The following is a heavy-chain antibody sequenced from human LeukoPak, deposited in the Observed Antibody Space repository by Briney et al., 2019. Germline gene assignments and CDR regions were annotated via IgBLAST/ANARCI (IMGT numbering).Heavy chain of an antibody. CDR3: ARHVWLQPFDY. Sequence: SETLSLTCSVSSGSMNSYYWSWIRQSPGKGLEWIGYIYYSGSTNYNPSLKSRVTISVDTSKNQFSLKLSSVTAADTAVYYCARHVWLQPFDYWGQGTLVTVSS. CDR2: IYYSGST. V-gene: IGHV4-59*08. D-gene: IGHD3-9*01. CDR1: SGSMNSYY. J-gene: IGHJ4*02.